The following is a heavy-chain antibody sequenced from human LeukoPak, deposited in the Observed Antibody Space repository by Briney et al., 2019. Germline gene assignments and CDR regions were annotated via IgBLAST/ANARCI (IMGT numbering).Heavy chain of an antibody. Sequence: SETLSLTCTVSGGSISSCYWSWIRQPPGKGLEWIGYIYYSGSTNYNPSLKSRVTISVDTSKNQFSLQLNSVTPEDTAVYYCARISGGWHKNWFDPWGQGTLVTVSS. CDR3: ARISGGWHKNWFDP. J-gene: IGHJ5*02. V-gene: IGHV4-59*12. CDR2: IYYSGST. CDR1: GGSISSCY. D-gene: IGHD6-19*01.